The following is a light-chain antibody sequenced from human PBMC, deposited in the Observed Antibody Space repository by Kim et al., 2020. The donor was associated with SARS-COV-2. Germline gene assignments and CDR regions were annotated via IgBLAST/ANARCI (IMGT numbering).Light chain of an antibody. Sequence: QPVLTQPPSVSEAPGQRVTISCSGGNSNIGNNAVNWYQQFPGKAPKLLIYYDDLLPSGVSDRFSGSNSGTSASLAISGLQSEDEANYYCATWDDTLNGHVFGTGTKVTVL. CDR3: ATWDDTLNGHV. J-gene: IGLJ1*01. V-gene: IGLV1-36*01. CDR1: NSNIGNNA. CDR2: YDD.